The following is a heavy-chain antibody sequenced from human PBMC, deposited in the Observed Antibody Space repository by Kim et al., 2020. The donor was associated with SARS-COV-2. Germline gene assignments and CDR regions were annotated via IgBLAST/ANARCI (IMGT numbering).Heavy chain of an antibody. V-gene: IGHV4-61*01. CDR1: GGSVSSGSYY. CDR2: VSYDGRP. J-gene: IGHJ4*02. CDR3: ARDWGLGQWLDY. Sequence: SETLSLTCTVSGGSVSSGSYYWSWIRQPPGRGLEWIGYVSYDGRPTYNPSLKGRVTLSLDSSENQISLKLTSVTAGDTAVYYCARDWGLGQWLDYWGQGTLVTVSS. D-gene: IGHD6-19*01.